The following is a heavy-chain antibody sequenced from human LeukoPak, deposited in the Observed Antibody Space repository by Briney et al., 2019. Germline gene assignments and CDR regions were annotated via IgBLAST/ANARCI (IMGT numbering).Heavy chain of an antibody. CDR3: AKERASSGWYGRIDY. V-gene: IGHV3-23*01. D-gene: IGHD6-19*01. CDR1: GFTFSSYA. J-gene: IGHJ4*02. CDR2: ISGSGGST. Sequence: PGGSLRLSCAASGFTFSSYAMSWVRQAPGKGLEWVSAISGSGGSTYYADSVKGRFTISRDNSKNTLYLQMNSLRAEDTAVYYCAKERASSGWYGRIDYWDQGTLVTVSS.